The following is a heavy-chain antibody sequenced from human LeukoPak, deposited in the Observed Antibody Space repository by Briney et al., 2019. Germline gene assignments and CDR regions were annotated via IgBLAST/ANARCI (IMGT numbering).Heavy chain of an antibody. J-gene: IGHJ4*02. CDR2: ISYDGSNK. Sequence: GGSLRLSCAASGFTFSSYAMHWVRQAPGKGLEWVAVISYDGSNKYYADSVKGRFTISRGNSKNTLYLQMNSLRAEDTAVYYCARDRSKVSDYWGQGTLVTVSS. CDR1: GFTFSSYA. CDR3: ARDRSKVSDY. V-gene: IGHV3-30-3*01. D-gene: IGHD3-16*02.